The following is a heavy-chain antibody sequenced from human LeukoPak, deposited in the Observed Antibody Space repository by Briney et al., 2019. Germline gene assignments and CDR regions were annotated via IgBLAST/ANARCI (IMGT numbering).Heavy chain of an antibody. V-gene: IGHV1-3*01. J-gene: IGHJ4*02. D-gene: IGHD7-27*01. CDR3: ARDGTGDFSFDY. Sequence: AASVKVSCKASGYTFTIYAMHWVRQAPGQRLEWMGWINAGNGNTKCSQKFQGRVTITRDTSASTAYMELSSLRSEDTAVYYCARDGTGDFSFDYWGQGTLVTVSS. CDR1: GYTFTIYA. CDR2: INAGNGNT.